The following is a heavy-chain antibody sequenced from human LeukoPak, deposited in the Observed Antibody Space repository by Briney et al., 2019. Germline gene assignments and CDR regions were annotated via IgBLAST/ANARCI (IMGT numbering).Heavy chain of an antibody. CDR3: AKDIVVVVAAGDAFDI. CDR1: GFTFSSYA. CDR2: ICGSGDST. V-gene: IGHV3-23*01. D-gene: IGHD2-15*01. J-gene: IGHJ3*02. Sequence: ASLRLSCAASGFTFSSYAMSWVRPAGGRGLEWVAGICGSGDSTYYAGSVQGRFSISRDNSKNTLYLQMNSLRAEDTAVYYCAKDIVVVVAAGDAFDIWGQGKMVTVSS.